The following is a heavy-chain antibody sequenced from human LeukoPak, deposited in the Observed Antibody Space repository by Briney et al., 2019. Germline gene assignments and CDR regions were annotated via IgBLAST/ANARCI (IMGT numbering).Heavy chain of an antibody. CDR1: GLTFSNYW. CDR2: INRDGREE. J-gene: IGHJ4*02. V-gene: IGHV3-7*01. CDR3: VGRRTSAAGNF. D-gene: IGHD6-13*01. Sequence: GGSLRLSCEGFGLTFSNYWMNWVRQAPGKGLQWVANINRDGREEYYVDSVKGRFTISRDNAKNSLSLQMSSLRAEDTAVYYCVGRRTSAAGNFWGQGTLVTVSS.